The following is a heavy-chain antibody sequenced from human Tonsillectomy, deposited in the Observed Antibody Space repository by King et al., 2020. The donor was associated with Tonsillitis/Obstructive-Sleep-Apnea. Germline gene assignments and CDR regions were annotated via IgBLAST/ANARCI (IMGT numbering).Heavy chain of an antibody. V-gene: IGHV4-59*01. CDR3: AGAEGLRYFDGLNY. CDR2: IYYSGST. D-gene: IGHD3-9*01. Sequence: QLQESGPGLVKPSETLSLTCTVSGGSISSYYWSWIRQPPGKGLEWIGYIYYSGSTNYNPSLKSRVTIPVDTSKNQFSLKLSSVTAADTAVYYCAGAEGLRYFDGLNYWGQGTLVTVSS. CDR1: GGSISSYY. J-gene: IGHJ4*02.